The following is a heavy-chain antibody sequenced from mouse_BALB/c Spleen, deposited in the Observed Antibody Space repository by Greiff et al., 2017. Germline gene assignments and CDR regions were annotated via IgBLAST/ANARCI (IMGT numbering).Heavy chain of an antibody. D-gene: IGHD1-3*01. CDR3: ARSGYYAMDY. V-gene: IGHV5-6-5*01. Sequence: EVMLVESGGGLVKPGGSLKLSCAASGFTFSSYAMSWVRQTPEKRLEWVASISSGGSTYYPDSVKGRFTISRDNARNILYLQMSILRSEDTAMYYCARSGYYAMDYWGQGTSVTVSS. CDR2: ISSGGST. CDR1: GFTFSSYA. J-gene: IGHJ4*01.